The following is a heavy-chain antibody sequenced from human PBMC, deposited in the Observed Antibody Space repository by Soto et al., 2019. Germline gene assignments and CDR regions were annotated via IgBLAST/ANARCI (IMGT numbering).Heavy chain of an antibody. CDR2: IIPIFGTA. CDR3: ARAQLGGIRTLKSRGAFDI. D-gene: IGHD3-16*01. J-gene: IGHJ3*02. CDR1: GGTFSSYA. V-gene: IGHV1-69*13. Sequence: SVKVSCKASGGTFSSYAISWVRQAPGQGLEWMGGIIPIFGTANYAQKFQGRVTITADESTSTAYMELSSLRSEDTAVYYCARAQLGGIRTLKSRGAFDIWGQGTMVT.